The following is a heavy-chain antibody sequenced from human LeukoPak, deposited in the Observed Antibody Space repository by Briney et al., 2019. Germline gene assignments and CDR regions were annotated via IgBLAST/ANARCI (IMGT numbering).Heavy chain of an antibody. CDR1: GFTFSSYG. J-gene: IGHJ5*02. V-gene: IGHV3-23*01. CDR3: AKEMCGSSSWTRCNWFDP. CDR2: ISGSGGST. Sequence: GSLRLSCAASGFTFSSYGMSWVRQAPGKGLEWVSAISGSGGSTYYADSVKGRFTISRDNSKNTLYLQMNSLRAEDTAVYYCAKEMCGSSSWTRCNWFDPWGQGTLVTVSS. D-gene: IGHD6-13*01.